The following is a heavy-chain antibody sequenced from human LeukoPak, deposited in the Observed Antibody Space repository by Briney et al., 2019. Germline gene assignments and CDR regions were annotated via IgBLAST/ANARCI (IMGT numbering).Heavy chain of an antibody. Sequence: GGSLRLSCAASGFTVITNDMTWVRQAPGKGLEWVSVLYSDGNTKYADSVQGRLTISRDNSKNTLYLEMNSLSPDDTAVYYCARGVEPLAANTLAYWGQGTLVTVSS. CDR3: ARGVEPLAANTLAY. CDR2: LYSDGNT. D-gene: IGHD1-14*01. J-gene: IGHJ4*02. CDR1: GFTVITND. V-gene: IGHV3-53*01.